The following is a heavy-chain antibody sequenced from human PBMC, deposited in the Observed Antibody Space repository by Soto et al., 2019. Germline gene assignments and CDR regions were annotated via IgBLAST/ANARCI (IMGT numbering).Heavy chain of an antibody. CDR3: ARDQAAGGTISRYFQD. J-gene: IGHJ1*01. Sequence: EVQLLESGGGLVQPAGSLRLSCEASGFTFSNDAMSWVRQAPGKGLEWDSGSSGGGSTTYYADSVKARFTISRDNSKNTLSLQVNSLRAEETAVYYCARDQAAGGTISRYFQDWGKGTLVTVSS. CDR2: SSGGGSTT. CDR1: GFTFSNDA. V-gene: IGHV3-23*01. D-gene: IGHD6-13*01.